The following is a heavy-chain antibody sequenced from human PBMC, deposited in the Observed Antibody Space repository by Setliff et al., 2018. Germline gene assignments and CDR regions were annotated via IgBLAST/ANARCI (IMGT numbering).Heavy chain of an antibody. Sequence: GGSLRLSCAASGFTLSDYWMAWVRQAPGKGLEWVANIKQDGGEKYYADSVRGRFTISRDNSKNTLFLQMNSLRTDDTAVFYCVRDSPSSLYNFWSGCSDYWGQGTLVTVSS. CDR3: VRDSPSSLYNFWSGCSDY. J-gene: IGHJ4*02. D-gene: IGHD3-3*01. CDR2: IKQDGGEK. CDR1: GFTLSDYW. V-gene: IGHV3-7*01.